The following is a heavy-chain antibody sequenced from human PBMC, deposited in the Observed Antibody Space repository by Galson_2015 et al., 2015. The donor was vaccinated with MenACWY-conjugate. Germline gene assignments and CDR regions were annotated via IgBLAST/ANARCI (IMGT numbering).Heavy chain of an antibody. CDR2: INVGSGNT. J-gene: IGHJ4*02. V-gene: IGHV1-3*01. CDR1: GSTFTNYA. D-gene: IGHD1-7*01. Sequence: SVKVSCKASGSTFTNYAMRWMRQAPGQRLEWMGWINVGSGNTRSSQSFQGRLTVSADKSTSTGYMELRNLTSEDTAVYYCARDRKDRGNYFFDFWGQGTLVTVSS. CDR3: ARDRKDRGNYFFDF.